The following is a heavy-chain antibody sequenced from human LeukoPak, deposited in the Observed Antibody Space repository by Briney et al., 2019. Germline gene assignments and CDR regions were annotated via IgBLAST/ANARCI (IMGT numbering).Heavy chain of an antibody. J-gene: IGHJ4*02. Sequence: GGSLRLSCAASGFTFSDSAIHWFGRASGKGWEWFGLIRSKANSYATGYAASVKGRFTISRDNAKNSLYLQMNSLRAEDTAVYYCASGLPTTVTTSVDYWGQGTLVTVSS. D-gene: IGHD4-17*01. CDR3: ASGLPTTVTTSVDY. CDR1: GFTFSDSA. CDR2: IRSKANSYAT. V-gene: IGHV3-73*01.